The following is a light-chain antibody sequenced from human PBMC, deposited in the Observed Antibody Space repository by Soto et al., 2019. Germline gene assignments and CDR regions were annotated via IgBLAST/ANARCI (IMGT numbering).Light chain of an antibody. CDR1: SSDVGGYNY. Sequence: QSALTQPASVSGSPGQSITISCTGTSSDVGGYNYVSWYQLHPGKAPKLMVYEVSNRPSGVSNRVSGSKSGNTASLTISGLQAEDEADYYCSSYTSSTADVFGTGTKLTVL. CDR3: SSYTSSTADV. V-gene: IGLV2-14*01. J-gene: IGLJ1*01. CDR2: EVS.